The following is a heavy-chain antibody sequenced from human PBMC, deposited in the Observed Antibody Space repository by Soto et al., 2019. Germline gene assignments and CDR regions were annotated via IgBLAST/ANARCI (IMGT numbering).Heavy chain of an antibody. CDR1: GGTFSSYA. CDR2: INPSGGST. J-gene: IGHJ5*02. Sequence: ASVKVSCKASGGTFSSYAISWVRQAPGQGLEWMGIINPSGGSTSYAQKFQGRVTMTRDTSTSTVYMELSSLRSEDAAVYYCARPSSGWYAGWFDPWGQGTLVTVSS. D-gene: IGHD6-19*01. CDR3: ARPSSGWYAGWFDP. V-gene: IGHV1-46*01.